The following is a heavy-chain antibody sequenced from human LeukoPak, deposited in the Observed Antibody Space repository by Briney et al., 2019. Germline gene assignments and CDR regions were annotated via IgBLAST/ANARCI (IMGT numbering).Heavy chain of an antibody. CDR2: IYYSGST. Sequence: SETLSLTCTVSGGSISSSSYYWGWIRQPPGKGLEWIGSIYYSGSTYYNPSLKSRVTISVDTSKNQFSLKLSSVTAADTAVYYCARERWLQNFDYWGQGTLATVSS. V-gene: IGHV4-39*02. CDR1: GGSISSSSYY. D-gene: IGHD5-24*01. CDR3: ARERWLQNFDY. J-gene: IGHJ4*02.